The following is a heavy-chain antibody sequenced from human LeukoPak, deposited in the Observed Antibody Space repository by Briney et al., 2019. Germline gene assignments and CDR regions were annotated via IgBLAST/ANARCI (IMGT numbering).Heavy chain of an antibody. Sequence: PSETLSLTCTVSGGSISSYYWSWIRQPPGKGLEWIGYIYYSGSTNYNPSLKSRVTMSVDTSKNQFSLKLSSVTAADTAVYYCARGRGHFDYWGQGTLVTVSS. CDR2: IYYSGST. CDR1: GGSISSYY. V-gene: IGHV4-59*12. J-gene: IGHJ4*02. CDR3: ARGRGHFDY.